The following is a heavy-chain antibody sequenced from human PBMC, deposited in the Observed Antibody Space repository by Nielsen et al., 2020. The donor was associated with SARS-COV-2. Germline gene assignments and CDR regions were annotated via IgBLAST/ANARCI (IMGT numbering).Heavy chain of an antibody. CDR1: GGTFSSYA. CDR3: RVVPAAIPYYYYGMDV. D-gene: IGHD2-2*01. V-gene: IGHV1-69*06. J-gene: IGHJ6*02. Sequence: SVKVSCKASGGTFSSYAISWVRQAPGQGLEWMGGIIPIFGTANYAQKFQGRVTMTEDTSTDTAYMELSSLRSEDTAVYYCRVVPAAIPYYYYGMDVWGQGTTVTVSS. CDR2: IIPIFGTA.